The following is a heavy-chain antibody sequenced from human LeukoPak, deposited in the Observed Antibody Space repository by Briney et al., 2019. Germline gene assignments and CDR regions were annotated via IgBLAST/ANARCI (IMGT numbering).Heavy chain of an antibody. Sequence: SETLSLTCTVSGGSISSYYWSWIRQPPGKGLEWIGYIYYSGSTNYNPSLKSRVTISVDTSKNQFSLKLSSVTAADTAVYYCAREQTYYDILTGYQYAFDIWGQGTMVTVSS. CDR1: GGSISSYY. V-gene: IGHV4-59*01. CDR2: IYYSGST. CDR3: AREQTYYDILTGYQYAFDI. J-gene: IGHJ3*02. D-gene: IGHD3-9*01.